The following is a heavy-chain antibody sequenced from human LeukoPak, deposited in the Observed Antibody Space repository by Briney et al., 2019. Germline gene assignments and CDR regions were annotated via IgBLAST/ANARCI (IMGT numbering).Heavy chain of an antibody. CDR3: AKDSLEAAGNWDS. V-gene: IGHV3-43*02. Sequence: PGGSLSLSCAASGFTFADYAMYWVRQAPGKGLEWVSLISGDGDSAYYADSVKGRFTISRDNSKNSLYLQMNSLRTEDTALYYCAKDSLEAAGNWDSWGQGTLVTVSS. D-gene: IGHD6-13*01. J-gene: IGHJ4*02. CDR1: GFTFADYA. CDR2: ISGDGDSA.